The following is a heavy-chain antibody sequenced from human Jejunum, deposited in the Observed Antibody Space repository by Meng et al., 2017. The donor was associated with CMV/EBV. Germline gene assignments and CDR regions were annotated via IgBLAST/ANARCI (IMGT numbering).Heavy chain of an antibody. J-gene: IGHJ4*02. V-gene: IGHV3-23*01. Sequence: SAIDWLRPSPRQVLEWVSGFSISVKPSDCADSVQGRFTISSANSKNIVYLQLASLRADATALYYCAKGMGDYEVWSPYSIFFDSWGQGTLVTVSS. D-gene: IGHD3-3*01. CDR2: FSISVKPS. CDR3: AKGMGDYEVWSPYSIFFDS. CDR1: SA.